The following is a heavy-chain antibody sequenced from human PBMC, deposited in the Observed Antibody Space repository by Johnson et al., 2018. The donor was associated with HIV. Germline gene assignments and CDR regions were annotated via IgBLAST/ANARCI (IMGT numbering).Heavy chain of an antibody. CDR1: GFTVSNYY. CDR2: IYSGGST. J-gene: IGHJ3*02. V-gene: IGHV3-66*02. D-gene: IGHD3-22*01. CDR3: AKDLSDSNGYHDAFDI. Sequence: VQLVESGGGLVQPGGSLRLSCAASGFTVSNYYMTWVRQSPGKGLEWVSVIYSGGSTYYADSVKGRFTISRDNSKNTLYLQMNSLRAEDTAVYYCAKDLSDSNGYHDAFDIWGQGTMVTVSS.